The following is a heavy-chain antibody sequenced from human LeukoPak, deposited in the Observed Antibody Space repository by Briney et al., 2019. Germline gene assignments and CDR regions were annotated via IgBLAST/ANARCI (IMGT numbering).Heavy chain of an antibody. J-gene: IGHJ4*02. CDR1: GITLSNYG. Sequence: GGSLRLSCAVSGITLSNYGMSWVRQAPGKGLEWVAGISDSGGRTNYADSVKGRFTISRDNPKNTLYLQMNSLRAEDTAVYFCAKGLEYSSSSFDYWGQGTLVTVSS. CDR3: AKGLEYSSSSFDY. D-gene: IGHD6-6*01. V-gene: IGHV3-23*01. CDR2: ISDSGGRT.